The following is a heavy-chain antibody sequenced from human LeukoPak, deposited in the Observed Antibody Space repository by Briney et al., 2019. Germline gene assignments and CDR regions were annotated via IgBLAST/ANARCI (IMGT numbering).Heavy chain of an antibody. V-gene: IGHV1-2*02. J-gene: IGHJ3*02. CDR1: GYTFSNYI. CDR2: MHPNSGGT. D-gene: IGHD3-3*01. CDR3: ARHTTIFGVTIIDI. Sequence: ASVKVSCKGSGYTFSNYIMSWVRQAPGQGLEWMGWMHPNSGGTNYAQKFQGRVTMTRDTSISTAYMDLSSLRSDDTAVYHCARHTTIFGVTIIDIWGQGTMVTVSS.